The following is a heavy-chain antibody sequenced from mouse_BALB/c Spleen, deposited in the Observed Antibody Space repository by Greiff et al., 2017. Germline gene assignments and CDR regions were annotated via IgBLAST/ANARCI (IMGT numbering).Heavy chain of an antibody. CDR1: GYSITSGYS. CDR2: IHYSGST. V-gene: IGHV3-1*02. J-gene: IGHJ4*01. CDR3: ARDNYYGSSYGYAMDY. Sequence: EVMLVESGPDLVKPSQSLSLTCTVTGYSITSGYSWHWIRQFPGNKLEWMGYIHYSGSTNYNPSLKSRISITRDTSKNQFFLQLNSVTTEDTATYYCARDNYYGSSYGYAMDYWGQGTSVTVSS. D-gene: IGHD1-1*01.